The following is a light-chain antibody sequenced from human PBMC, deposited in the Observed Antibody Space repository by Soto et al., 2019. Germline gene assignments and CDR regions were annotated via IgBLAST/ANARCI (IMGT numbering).Light chain of an antibody. J-gene: IGLJ2*01. Sequence: QSVLTQPPSASGSPGQSVTISCTGSSSDVGAYNYVSWYQQHPGKAPKLIIFEVTKRPSGVPDRFSGSKSGNTASLTVSGLQPEDEADYYCTSYAGNNNLFGGGTTLTVL. CDR2: EVT. V-gene: IGLV2-8*01. CDR1: SSDVGAYNY. CDR3: TSYAGNNNL.